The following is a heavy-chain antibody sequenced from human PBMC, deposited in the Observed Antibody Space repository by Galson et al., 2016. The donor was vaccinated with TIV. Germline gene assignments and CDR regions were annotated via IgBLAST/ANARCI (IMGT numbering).Heavy chain of an antibody. Sequence: SLRLSCAASGFIVNTKYVSWVRQAPGKVLEWVSVIYSDGNAYYADSVKGRFTISGDNSQSTLYLQMNSLRGDDTAVYYCARGTVWGQRTTVTVSS. CDR1: GFIVNTKY. CDR2: IYSDGNA. J-gene: IGHJ6*02. V-gene: IGHV3-53*05. CDR3: ARGTV.